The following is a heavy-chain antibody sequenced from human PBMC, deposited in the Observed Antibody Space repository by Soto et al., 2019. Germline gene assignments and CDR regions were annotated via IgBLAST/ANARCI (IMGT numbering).Heavy chain of an antibody. V-gene: IGHV3-53*02. CDR2: IYTGGST. CDR3: TPYTGYGMDV. Sequence: EVQMVETGGGLSQPGGSLRLSCAVSGFIVSSKYMTWVRQAPGKGLEWVSVIYTGGSTHYADSARGRFTISRDSSKNTLYLQMNSLRAEAAAVYYCTPYTGYGMDVWGQGTTVTVSS. J-gene: IGHJ6*02. CDR1: GFIVSSKY. D-gene: IGHD3-16*01.